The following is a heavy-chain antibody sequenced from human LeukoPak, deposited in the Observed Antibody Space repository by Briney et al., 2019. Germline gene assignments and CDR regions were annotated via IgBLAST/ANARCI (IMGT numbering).Heavy chain of an antibody. V-gene: IGHV1-2*02. Sequence: ASVRVSCKASGCTFTGYYMHWVRQAPGQGLEWMGWINPNSGGTNYAQKFQGRVTMTRDTSISTAYMELSRLRSDDTAVYYCARVHSSSWYKDFDYWGQGTLVTVSS. J-gene: IGHJ4*02. CDR2: INPNSGGT. CDR1: GCTFTGYY. D-gene: IGHD6-13*01. CDR3: ARVHSSSWYKDFDY.